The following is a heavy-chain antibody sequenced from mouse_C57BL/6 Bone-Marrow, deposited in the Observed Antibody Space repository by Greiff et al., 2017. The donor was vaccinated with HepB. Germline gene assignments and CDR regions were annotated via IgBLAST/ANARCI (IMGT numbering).Heavy chain of an antibody. D-gene: IGHD2-4*01. V-gene: IGHV1-55*01. CDR2: IYPGSGST. CDR1: GYTFTSYW. Sequence: QVQLQQPGAELVKPGASVKMSCKASGYTFTSYWITWVKQRPGQGLEWMGDIYPGSGSTNYNEKFKSKATLTVDTSTSTAYMQLSSLTSEDSAVYYCARGIRDYAYWGQGTTLTVSS. J-gene: IGHJ2*01. CDR3: ARGIRDYAY.